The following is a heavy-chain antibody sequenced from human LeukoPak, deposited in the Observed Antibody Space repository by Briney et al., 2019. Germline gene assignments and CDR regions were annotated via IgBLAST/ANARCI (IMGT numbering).Heavy chain of an antibody. V-gene: IGHV4-4*02. J-gene: IGHJ4*02. Sequence: RPSETLSLTCGVSGGSITSTNYWTWVRQPPGKGLEWIGEVNLQGSTNYNPSLMGRVAISVDMSENHFSLQLTSVTAADTAVYYCAREGGPYRPLDYSGQGTLVTVSS. CDR2: VNLQGST. CDR3: AREGGPYRPLDY. CDR1: GGSITSTNY.